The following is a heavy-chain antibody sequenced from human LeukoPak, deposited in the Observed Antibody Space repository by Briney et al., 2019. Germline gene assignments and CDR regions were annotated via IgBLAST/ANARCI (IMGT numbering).Heavy chain of an antibody. CDR1: GYTFTSYG. CDR2: ISAYNGNT. CDR3: ARERGSRRVLYYFDY. Sequence: ASVKVSCKASGYTFTSYGISWVRQAPGQGLEWMGWISAYNGNTNYAQKLQGRVTMTTDTSTSTAYMELRSLRSEDTAVYYCARERGSRRVLYYFDYWGQGTLVTVSS. D-gene: IGHD2-15*01. V-gene: IGHV1-18*01. J-gene: IGHJ4*02.